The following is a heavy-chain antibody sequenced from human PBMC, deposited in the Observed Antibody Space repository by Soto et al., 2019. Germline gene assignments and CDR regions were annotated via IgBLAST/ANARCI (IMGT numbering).Heavy chain of an antibody. CDR2: ISYDGSNK. Sequence: QVQLVESGGGVVQPGRSLRLSCAASGFTFSSYGMHWVRQAPGKGLEWVAVISYDGSNKYYADSVKGRFTISRDNSKNTLYLQMNSLRAEGTAVYYCAKDLGQLLPYYFDYWGQGTLVTVSS. CDR1: GFTFSSYG. CDR3: AKDLGQLLPYYFDY. D-gene: IGHD2-2*01. J-gene: IGHJ4*02. V-gene: IGHV3-30*18.